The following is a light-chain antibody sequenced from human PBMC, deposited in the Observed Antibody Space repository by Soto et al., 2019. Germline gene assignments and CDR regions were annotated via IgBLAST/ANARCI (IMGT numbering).Light chain of an antibody. CDR3: AAWDDSLNVL. V-gene: IGLV1-47*01. CDR1: SSNIGSNY. CDR2: RNN. Sequence: QSVLTQPPSASGTPGQRVTISCSGSSSNIGSNYVYWYQQLPVTSPKLLIYRNNQRPLGVSDRFSGSKSGTSASLAISGLRSEDEADYYCAAWDDSLNVLFGGGTKLTVL. J-gene: IGLJ2*01.